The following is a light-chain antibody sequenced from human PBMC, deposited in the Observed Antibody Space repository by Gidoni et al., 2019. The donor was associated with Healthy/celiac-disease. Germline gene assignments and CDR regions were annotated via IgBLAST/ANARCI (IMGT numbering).Light chain of an antibody. J-gene: IGLJ2*01. CDR3: QSYYSSLSGSV. V-gene: IGLV1-40*01. CDR2: GNS. Sequence: QSVLTQPPSVSGAPGQRVTISCTGSSSNIGAGDAVHWYQQLPGTAPKLLIYGNSNRPSGVPDRFSGSKSGTSASLAITGLQAEDEADYYCQSYYSSLSGSVFGGGTKLTVL. CDR1: SSNIGAGDA.